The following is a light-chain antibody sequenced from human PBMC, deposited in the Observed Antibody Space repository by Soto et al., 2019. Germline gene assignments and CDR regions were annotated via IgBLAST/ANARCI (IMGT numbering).Light chain of an antibody. J-gene: IGKJ1*01. Sequence: EIVFTRSPGTLSLSPGERATLSCRASQSFSNNYLAWYQPRPGQAPRLLIYGASNRATGNPDRFSGSGSGTDFTLTISRLEPEDFAVYYCQQYGSPGTFGQGTKVDIK. CDR2: GAS. CDR1: QSFSNNY. CDR3: QQYGSPGT. V-gene: IGKV3-20*01.